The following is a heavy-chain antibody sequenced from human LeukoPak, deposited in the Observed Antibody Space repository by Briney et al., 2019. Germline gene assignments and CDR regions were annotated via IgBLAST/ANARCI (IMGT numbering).Heavy chain of an antibody. Sequence: ASVKVSCKASGYTFSDYYIHWVRQAPGQGLEWMGWINPSSGATNSAQKFLGRVTMTRDTSMSTVYMELSRLTSDDTAVYYCARGGQIYDYVWGSYLEYWGQGTLVTVSS. V-gene: IGHV1-2*02. CDR1: GYTFSDYY. D-gene: IGHD3-16*02. CDR3: ARGGQIYDYVWGSYLEY. J-gene: IGHJ4*02. CDR2: INPSSGAT.